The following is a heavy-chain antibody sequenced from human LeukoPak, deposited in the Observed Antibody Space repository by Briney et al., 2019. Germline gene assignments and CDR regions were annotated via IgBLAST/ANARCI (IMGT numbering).Heavy chain of an antibody. CDR1: DGSISSNY. CDR3: AREVVGIAAAGYYFDY. D-gene: IGHD6-13*01. Sequence: SETLSLTCTVSDGSISSNYWSWIRQPPGKGLEWIGYIYSSGSTDYNPSLKSRVTISIDMSNNQFSLKLSSVTAADTAVYYCAREVVGIAAAGYYFDYWGQGTLVTVSS. V-gene: IGHV4-59*01. J-gene: IGHJ4*02. CDR2: IYSSGST.